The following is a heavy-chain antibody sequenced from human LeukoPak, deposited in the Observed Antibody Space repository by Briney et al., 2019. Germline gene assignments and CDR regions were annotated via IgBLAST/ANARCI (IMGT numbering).Heavy chain of an antibody. Sequence: PGESLRLSCAASEFTFSSYWMHWVRQAPGKGLVWVSRINSDGSSTTYADSVKGRFTISRDNAKNTLYLQMNSLRAEDTAVYYCARASSSAAVAGIFSWGQGTLVTVSS. D-gene: IGHD6-19*01. CDR1: EFTFSSYW. CDR2: INSDGSST. J-gene: IGHJ4*02. CDR3: ARASSSAAVAGIFS. V-gene: IGHV3-74*01.